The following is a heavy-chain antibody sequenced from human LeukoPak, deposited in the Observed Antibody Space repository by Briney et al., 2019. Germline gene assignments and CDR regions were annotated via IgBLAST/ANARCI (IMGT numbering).Heavy chain of an antibody. D-gene: IGHD2-8*02. CDR3: ARHGSVGGVGLMDV. CDR1: GGSSVHFY. Sequence: PSETLSLTCTVSGGSSVHFYWGWFRHPPGKERDWIGHFQSFGSPNYNPSLNSRFTISVDTSTNQFSLRVTSVTAADTAMYFCARHGSVGGVGLMDVWGQGTSVTVSS. J-gene: IGHJ6*02. CDR2: FQSFGSP. V-gene: IGHV4-59*13.